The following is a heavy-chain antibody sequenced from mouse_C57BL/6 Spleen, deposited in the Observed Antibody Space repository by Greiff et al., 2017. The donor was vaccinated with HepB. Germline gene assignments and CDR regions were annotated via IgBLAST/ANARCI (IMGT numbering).Heavy chain of an antibody. CDR1: GFTFSSYG. V-gene: IGHV5-6*01. J-gene: IGHJ1*03. D-gene: IGHD1-1*01. Sequence: EVNLVESGGDLVKPGGSLKLSCAASGFTFSSYGMSWVRQTPDKRLEWVATISSGGSYTYYPDSVKGRFTISRDNAKNTLYLQMSSLKSEDTAMYYCARHRDYYGTGYFDVWGTGTTVTVSS. CDR2: ISSGGSYT. CDR3: ARHRDYYGTGYFDV.